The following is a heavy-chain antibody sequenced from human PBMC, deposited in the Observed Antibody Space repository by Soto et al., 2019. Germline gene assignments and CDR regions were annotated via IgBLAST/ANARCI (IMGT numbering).Heavy chain of an antibody. J-gene: IGHJ6*02. CDR2: ISAYNGNT. CDR1: GYTFTSYG. V-gene: IGHV1-18*01. Sequence: EASVKVSCKASGYTFTSYGISWVRQAPGQGLEWMGWISAYNGNTNYAQKLQGRVTMTTDTSTSTAYMELRSLRSDDTAVYYCARIRIYANYYGMDVWGQGATVTVSS. CDR3: ARIRIYANYYGMDV. D-gene: IGHD3-3*01.